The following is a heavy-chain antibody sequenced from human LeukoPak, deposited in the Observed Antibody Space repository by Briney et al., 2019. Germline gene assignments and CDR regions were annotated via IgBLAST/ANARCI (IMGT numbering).Heavy chain of an antibody. Sequence: GGSLRLSCAASGFAFSTYAMTWARQAPGKGLEGVSSMSSGGTYVYSPDSVRGRFTISRDNAKHSLYLQMNSLRAEDTAVYYCARDRPTGASRVFVVEWGQGTLVTVSS. J-gene: IGHJ1*01. CDR3: ARDRPTGASRVFVVE. CDR1: GFAFSTYA. D-gene: IGHD2-15*01. CDR2: MSSGGTYV. V-gene: IGHV3-21*01.